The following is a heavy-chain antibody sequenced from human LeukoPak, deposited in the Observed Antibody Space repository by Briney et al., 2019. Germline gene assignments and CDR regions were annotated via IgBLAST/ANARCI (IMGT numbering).Heavy chain of an antibody. CDR3: ARDDLLGSGPYGWFDP. D-gene: IGHD3-10*01. CDR1: GYTFTNYY. J-gene: IGHJ5*02. Sequence: ASVKVSCTASGYTFTNYYMHWVRQAPGQGLEWMGIINPSGGSTSYAQKFQGRVTMTRDMSTSTVYMELSSLRSEDTAVYYCARDDLLGSGPYGWFDPWDQGTLVTVSS. CDR2: INPSGGST. V-gene: IGHV1-46*01.